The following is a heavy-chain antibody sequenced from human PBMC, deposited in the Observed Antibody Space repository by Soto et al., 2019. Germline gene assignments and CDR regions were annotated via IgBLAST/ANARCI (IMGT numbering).Heavy chain of an antibody. V-gene: IGHV1-69*13. Sequence: ASVKVSCKASGGTFSSYAISWVRQAPGQGLEWMGGIIPIFGTANYAQKFQGRVTITADESTSTAYMELSSLRSEDTAVYYCARHKGPAAEEGVRTYYYYMDVWGKGTTVTVSS. D-gene: IGHD2-2*01. CDR3: ARHKGPAAEEGVRTYYYYMDV. CDR2: IIPIFGTA. J-gene: IGHJ6*03. CDR1: GGTFSSYA.